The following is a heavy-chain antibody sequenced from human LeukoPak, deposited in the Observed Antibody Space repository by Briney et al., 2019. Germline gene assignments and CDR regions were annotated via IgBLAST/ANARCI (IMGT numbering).Heavy chain of an antibody. J-gene: IGHJ4*02. CDR2: ISSSSGYI. Sequence: GGSLRLSCAASGFTFSSYSMNWVRQAPGKGLEWVSSISSSSGYIYYADSVKGRFTISRDNAKNTLYLQMNSLRAEDTAVYYCATRIAAAGTSYFDYWGQGTLVTVSS. CDR1: GFTFSSYS. D-gene: IGHD6-13*01. CDR3: ATRIAAAGTSYFDY. V-gene: IGHV3-21*01.